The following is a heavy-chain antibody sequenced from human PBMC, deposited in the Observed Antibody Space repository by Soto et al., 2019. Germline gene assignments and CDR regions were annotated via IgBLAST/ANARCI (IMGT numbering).Heavy chain of an antibody. CDR2: IKQDGSEK. Sequence: GGSLRLSCAASGFTFSSYWMSWVRQAPGKGLEWVANIKQDGSEKYYVDSVKGRFTISRDNAKNSLYLQMKSLRAEDTAVYYCARGGVEYCSGGSCYQPLVYYYYMDVWGKGTTVTVSS. V-gene: IGHV3-7*01. J-gene: IGHJ6*03. CDR3: ARGGVEYCSGGSCYQPLVYYYYMDV. CDR1: GFTFSSYW. D-gene: IGHD2-15*01.